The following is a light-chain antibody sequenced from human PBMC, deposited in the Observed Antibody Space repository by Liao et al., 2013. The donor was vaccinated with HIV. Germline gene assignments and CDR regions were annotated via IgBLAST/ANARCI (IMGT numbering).Light chain of an antibody. J-gene: IGLJ3*02. CDR2: QDT. V-gene: IGLV3-1*01. CDR1: KLGDKY. Sequence: SYELTQPPSVSVSPGQTASITCSGDKLGDKYVCWYQQKPGQSPVLVLYQDTKRPSGIPERFSGSNSGSTATLTISGTQAMDEADYYCQAWDSTTAAVFGGGTKLTVL. CDR3: QAWDSTTAAV.